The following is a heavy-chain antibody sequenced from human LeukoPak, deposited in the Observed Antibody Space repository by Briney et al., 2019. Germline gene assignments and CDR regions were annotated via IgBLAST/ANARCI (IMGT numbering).Heavy chain of an antibody. J-gene: IGHJ4*02. CDR3: ASRKGTTVTTYFDY. Sequence: SETLSLTCAVPGGSISSGGYSWSWIRQPPGKGLEWIGYIYHSGSTFYNPSLQSRVTISVDRSKNQFSLKLSSVTAADTAAYYCASRKGTTVTTYFDYWGQGTLVTVSS. CDR2: IYHSGST. D-gene: IGHD4-17*01. CDR1: GGSISSGGYS. V-gene: IGHV4-30-2*01.